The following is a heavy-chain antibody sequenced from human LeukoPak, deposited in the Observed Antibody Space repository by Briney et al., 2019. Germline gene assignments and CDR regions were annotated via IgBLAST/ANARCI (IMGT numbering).Heavy chain of an antibody. Sequence: GGSLRLSCAASGFTFSSYWMTWVRQAPGKGLEWVANINQDGSEKYYVDSVKGRFTISRDDAKNSLYLQMNSLRAEDTAVYYCAKDANDFWSGFAFDIWGQGTMVTVSS. CDR1: GFTFSSYW. CDR3: AKDANDFWSGFAFDI. CDR2: INQDGSEK. V-gene: IGHV3-7*01. D-gene: IGHD3-3*01. J-gene: IGHJ3*02.